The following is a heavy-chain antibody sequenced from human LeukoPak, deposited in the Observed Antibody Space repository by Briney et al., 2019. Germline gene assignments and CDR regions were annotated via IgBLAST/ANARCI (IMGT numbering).Heavy chain of an antibody. CDR1: GFTFSSFN. V-gene: IGHV3-21*01. D-gene: IGHD1-1*01. Sequence: GGSLRLSCAASGFTFSSFNMNWVRQAPGKGLEWVSSISSSSSHIYYADSVRGRFTISRDNAKNSLYLQMNSLRAGDTALYYCAREHDWNPDYWGQGTLVTVSS. CDR2: ISSSSSHI. J-gene: IGHJ4*02. CDR3: AREHDWNPDY.